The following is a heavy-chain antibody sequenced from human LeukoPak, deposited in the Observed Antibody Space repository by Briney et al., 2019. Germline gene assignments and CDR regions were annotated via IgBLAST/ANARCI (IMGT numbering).Heavy chain of an antibody. V-gene: IGHV3-30-3*01. CDR1: GFTFSSYA. D-gene: IGHD5-18*01. J-gene: IGHJ6*02. Sequence: PGGSLRLSCAASGFTFSSYAMHWVRQAPGKGLEWVAVISYDGSNKYYADSVKGRFTISRDNSKNTLYLQMNSLRAEDTAVFYCARRGIQLWNTWEYYGMDVWGQGTTVTVSS. CDR2: ISYDGSNK. CDR3: ARRGIQLWNTWEYYGMDV.